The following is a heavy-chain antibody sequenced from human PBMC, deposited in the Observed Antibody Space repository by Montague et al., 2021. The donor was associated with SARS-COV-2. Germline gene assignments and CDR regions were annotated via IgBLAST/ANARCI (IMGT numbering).Heavy chain of an antibody. V-gene: IGHV4-38-2*02. J-gene: IGHJ4*02. CDR1: GYSISSGYY. Sequence: SETLSLTCTVSGYSISSGYYWCWIRQPPGKGLEWIGSIYHSGSTYYNPPPKSRAITSVDTSKNQFLLLLGSAAAADTAAYYCGGSQVCSTTSCHFDYRGQGTLVTVSS. CDR3: GGSQVCSTTSCHFDY. CDR2: IYHSGST. D-gene: IGHD2-2*01.